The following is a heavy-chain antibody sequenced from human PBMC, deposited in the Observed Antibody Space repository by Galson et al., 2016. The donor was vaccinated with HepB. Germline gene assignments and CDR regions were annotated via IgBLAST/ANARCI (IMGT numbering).Heavy chain of an antibody. CDR1: EFTLSIHW. CDR3: AVTAWYRFDY. J-gene: IGHJ4*02. D-gene: IGHD6-13*01. V-gene: IGHV3-7*01. Sequence: SLSLSCAASEFTLSIHWMSWVRQAPGKGLEWLGYINKDGSEAYYVDSVKGRFTISRDNARNSLYLHMTSLRVEDTAVYYCAVTAWYRFDYWGQGTLVTVSS. CDR2: INKDGSEA.